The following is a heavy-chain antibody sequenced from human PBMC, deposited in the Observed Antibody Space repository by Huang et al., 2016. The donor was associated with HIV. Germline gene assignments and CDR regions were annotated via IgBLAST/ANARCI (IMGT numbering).Heavy chain of an antibody. CDR2: IDDSGSS. Sequence: QVQLQESGPGLVKPSQTLSLTCTVSGDSIRSGGYYWTWIRQSPAKGLEWIGYIDDSGSSYYTPSLKSRVSISIDAFKNRVSLKLKSVTVADTAVYYCARAPATHSVFFYWGQGTLVTVSA. CDR1: GDSIRSGGYY. J-gene: IGHJ4*02. V-gene: IGHV4-30-4*08. CDR3: ARAPATHSVFFY. D-gene: IGHD3-3*01.